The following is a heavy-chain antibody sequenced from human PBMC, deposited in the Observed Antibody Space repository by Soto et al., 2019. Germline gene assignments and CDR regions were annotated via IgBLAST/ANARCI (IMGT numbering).Heavy chain of an antibody. J-gene: IGHJ4*02. D-gene: IGHD3-16*01. CDR3: AKRPLSIITFAY. V-gene: IGHV3-23*01. Sequence: EVQLLESGGGLVQPGGSLRLSCAASGFTFSSYAMSWVRRAPGKGLEWVSTISGSGANTFYADSVKGRFTISRDNSKNTLYLQMNRLRAEETAVYYCAKRPLSIITFAYWGQGTLVTVSS. CDR2: ISGSGANT. CDR1: GFTFSSYA.